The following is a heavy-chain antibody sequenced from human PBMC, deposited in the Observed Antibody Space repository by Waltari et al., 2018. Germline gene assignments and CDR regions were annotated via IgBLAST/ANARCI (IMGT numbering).Heavy chain of an antibody. CDR2: INHSGST. Sequence: QVQLQQWGAGLLKPSETLSLTCAVYVGSFSGYYWSWIRQPPGKGLEWIGEINHSGSTNYNPSLKSRVTISVDTSKNQFSLKLSSVTAADTAVYYCARRGRFGYRLDYWGQGTLVTVSS. V-gene: IGHV4-34*01. CDR3: ARRGRFGYRLDY. J-gene: IGHJ4*02. CDR1: VGSFSGYY. D-gene: IGHD3-10*01.